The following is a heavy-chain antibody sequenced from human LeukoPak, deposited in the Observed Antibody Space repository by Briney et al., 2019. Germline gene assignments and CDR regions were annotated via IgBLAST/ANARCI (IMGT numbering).Heavy chain of an antibody. D-gene: IGHD3-10*01. J-gene: IGHJ4*02. Sequence: PSETLSLTCTVSGGSVSSTTYFWSWIRQPPGKGLEWIASINYSGSTYYNPSLKSRVTISVDTSENQFSLKLSSVTAADTAVYYCARYVVYGSGKYYFDYWGPGTLVTVSS. V-gene: IGHV4-39*01. CDR3: ARYVVYGSGKYYFDY. CDR1: GGSVSSTTYF. CDR2: INYSGST.